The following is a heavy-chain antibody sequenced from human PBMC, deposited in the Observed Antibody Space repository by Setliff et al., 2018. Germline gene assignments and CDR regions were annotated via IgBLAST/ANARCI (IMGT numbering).Heavy chain of an antibody. CDR1: GGSTSSGSYY. J-gene: IGHJ4*02. Sequence: KTSETLSLTCSVSGGSTSSGSYYWGWIRQSPGKGLEWIGSMYYSGSTYYNPSLKGRVTLSVDTTKNQFSLKLTSMTAADTAVYFCARHLLVQGTYHFDYWGQGSPVTVSS. CDR2: MYYSGST. D-gene: IGHD3-10*01. CDR3: ARHLLVQGTYHFDY. V-gene: IGHV4-39*01.